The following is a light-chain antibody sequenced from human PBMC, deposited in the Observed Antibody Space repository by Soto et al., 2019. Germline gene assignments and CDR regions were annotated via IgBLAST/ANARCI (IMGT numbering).Light chain of an antibody. CDR2: AAS. CDR3: QKYNKAPWI. CDR1: RDIDNS. Sequence: DIQVTQSPPSLSASVGDRVTITCRASRDIDNSLAWYQQIPGKAPKLLIYAASTLQSGVPSRFRGSGSGTSFTLTRTTLQPEDVATYYCQKYNKAPWIFGQGTKVEV. J-gene: IGKJ1*01. V-gene: IGKV1-27*01.